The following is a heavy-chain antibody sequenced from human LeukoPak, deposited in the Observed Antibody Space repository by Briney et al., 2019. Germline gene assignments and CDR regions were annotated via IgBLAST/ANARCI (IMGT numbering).Heavy chain of an antibody. J-gene: IGHJ4*02. CDR1: DYTFTIYG. CDR2: ISAYNGNT. CDR3: ARGGYYYDSSGYPADY. D-gene: IGHD3-22*01. Sequence: ASVKVSCKASDYTFTIYGISWVRQAPGQGLEWMGRISAYNGNTNYAQKLQGRVTMTTDTSTSTAYMELRSLRSDDTAVYYCARGGYYYDSSGYPADYWGQGTLVTVSS. V-gene: IGHV1-18*01.